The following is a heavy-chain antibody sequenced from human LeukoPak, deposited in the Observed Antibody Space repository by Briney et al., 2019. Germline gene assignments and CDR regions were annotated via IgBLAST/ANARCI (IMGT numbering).Heavy chain of an antibody. CDR1: GFTFSDYY. J-gene: IGHJ4*02. Sequence: PGGSLRLSCAASGFTFSDYYMSWIRQAPGKGLKWVSCISSSGSTIYYADSVKGRFTISRDNAKNSLYLQMNSLRAEDTAVYYCARVAYYYDSSGYYYFDYWGQGTLVTVSS. CDR2: ISSSGSTI. CDR3: ARVAYYYDSSGYYYFDY. D-gene: IGHD3-22*01. V-gene: IGHV3-11*04.